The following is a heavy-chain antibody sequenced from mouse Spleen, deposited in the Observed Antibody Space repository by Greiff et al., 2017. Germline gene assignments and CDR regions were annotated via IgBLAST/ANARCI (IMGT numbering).Heavy chain of an antibody. V-gene: IGHV3-6*01. CDR1: GYSITSGYY. D-gene: IGHD2-3*01. CDR2: ISYDGSN. CDR3: ARDRDGYYFDY. Sequence: DVQLQESGPGLVKPSQSLSLTCSVTGYSITSGYYWNWIRQFPGNKLEWMGYISYDGSNNYNPSLKNRISITRDTSKNQFFLKLNSVTTEDTATYYCARDRDGYYFDYWGQGTTLTVSS. J-gene: IGHJ2*01.